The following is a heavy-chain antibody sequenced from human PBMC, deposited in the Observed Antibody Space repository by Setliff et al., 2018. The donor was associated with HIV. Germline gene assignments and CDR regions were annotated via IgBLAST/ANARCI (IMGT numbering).Heavy chain of an antibody. V-gene: IGHV4-59*02. D-gene: IGHD1-1*01. CDR3: ARFQAWQLGRRGGYYYYMDV. Sequence: SETLSLTCNVSSGSVNNYWWTWIRQPPGKGLEWIGYIYYSGSTYYNPSLKSRVTISVDTSKNQFSLMLSSVTAADTAVYYCARFQAWQLGRRGGYYYYMDVWGKGTTVTVSS. J-gene: IGHJ6*03. CDR1: SGSVNNYW. CDR2: IYYSGST.